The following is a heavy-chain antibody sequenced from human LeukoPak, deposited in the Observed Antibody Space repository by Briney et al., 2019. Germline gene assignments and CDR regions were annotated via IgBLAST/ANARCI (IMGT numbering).Heavy chain of an antibody. J-gene: IGHJ4*02. CDR3: AKDLDGSGSPDY. V-gene: IGHV3-23*01. Sequence: QPGGTLRLSCAASGFTFSSYGMSWVRQAPGKGLEWVSAISGSGGSTYYADSVKGRFTISRDNSKNTLYLQMNSLRAEDTAVYYCAKDLDGSGSPDYWGQGTLVTVSS. D-gene: IGHD3-10*01. CDR2: ISGSGGST. CDR1: GFTFSSYG.